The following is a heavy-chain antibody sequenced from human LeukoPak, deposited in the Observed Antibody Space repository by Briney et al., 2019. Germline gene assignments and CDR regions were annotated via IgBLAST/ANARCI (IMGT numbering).Heavy chain of an antibody. CDR1: GYTFTDYY. J-gene: IGHJ4*02. Sequence: ASVKVSCKASGYTFTDYYMHWVRQAPGQGLEWMGWINPKSGGRSYAQKFQGRVTMTRDTSISTAYMELSRLRSDDTAVYYCARGTAKVYYDSSGYCFDYWGQGTLVTVSS. V-gene: IGHV1-2*02. CDR2: INPKSGGR. CDR3: ARGTAKVYYDSSGYCFDY. D-gene: IGHD3-22*01.